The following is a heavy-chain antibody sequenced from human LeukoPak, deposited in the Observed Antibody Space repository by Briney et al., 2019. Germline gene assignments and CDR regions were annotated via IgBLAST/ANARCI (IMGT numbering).Heavy chain of an antibody. V-gene: IGHV1-46*01. CDR2: INPSGGST. Sequence: ASVKVSCKASGYTFTGYYMHWVRQAPGQGLEWMGIINPSGGSTSYAQKFQGRVTMTRDTSTSTVYMELSSLRSEDTAVYYCARWGYSSSQIFYAFDIWGQGTMVTVSS. CDR1: GYTFTGYY. D-gene: IGHD6-6*01. J-gene: IGHJ3*02. CDR3: ARWGYSSSQIFYAFDI.